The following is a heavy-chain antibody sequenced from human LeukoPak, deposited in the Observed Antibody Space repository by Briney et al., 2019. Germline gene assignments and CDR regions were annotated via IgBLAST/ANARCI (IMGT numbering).Heavy chain of an antibody. CDR1: GGSFSGYY. V-gene: IGHV4-34*01. J-gene: IGHJ4*02. CDR3: ATTARYSSRVFDY. CDR2: INHSGST. Sequence: SETLSLTCAVYGGSFSGYYWSWIRQPPGKGLEWIGEINHSGSTNYNPSLKSRVTISVDTSKNQFSLKLGSVTAADTAVYYCATTARYSSRVFDYWGQGTLVTVSS. D-gene: IGHD6-13*01.